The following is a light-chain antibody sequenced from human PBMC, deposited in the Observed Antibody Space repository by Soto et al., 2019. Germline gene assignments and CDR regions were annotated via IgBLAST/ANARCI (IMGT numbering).Light chain of an antibody. CDR3: QQYYSTPPPLT. Sequence: DIVMTQSPDSLAVSLGERATINCKSSQSVLYSSNNKNYLAWYQQKAGQPPKLLIYWASTRESGVPDRFSGSGSGTDFTLTISSLQAEDVAVYYCQQYYSTPPPLTFGGGTKVEIK. J-gene: IGKJ4*01. V-gene: IGKV4-1*01. CDR1: QSVLYSSNNKNY. CDR2: WAS.